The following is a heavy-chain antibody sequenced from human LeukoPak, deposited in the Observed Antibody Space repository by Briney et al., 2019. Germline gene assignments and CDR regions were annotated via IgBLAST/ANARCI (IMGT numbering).Heavy chain of an antibody. CDR1: GYTFTDYY. CDR3: ARDLTIFGVDTIYFDH. V-gene: IGHV1-2*02. J-gene: IGHJ4*02. D-gene: IGHD3-3*01. CDR2: INPNSGGT. Sequence: GASVKVSCKASGYTFTDYYMHWVRQAPGQGLEWMGWINPNSGGTNYAQKFQGRVTMTRDTSISTAYMELSRLRSDDTAVYYCARDLTIFGVDTIYFDHWGQGILVTVSS.